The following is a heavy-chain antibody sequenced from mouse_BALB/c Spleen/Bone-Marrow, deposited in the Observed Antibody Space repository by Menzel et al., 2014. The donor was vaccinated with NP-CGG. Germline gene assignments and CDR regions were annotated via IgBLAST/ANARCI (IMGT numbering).Heavy chain of an antibody. CDR1: GYAFSSSW. CDR3: VRGGNYRFDC. Sequence: QVQLQQSGPELVKPGASVKISCKASGYAFSSSWMNWVKQRPGQGLEWIGRIYPGDGDTNYNGKFKGKATLTADKSSSTAYMQLSSLTSVDSAVYFCVRGGNYRFDCWGQGTTLTVSS. J-gene: IGHJ2*01. CDR2: IYPGDGDT. D-gene: IGHD2-1*01. V-gene: IGHV1-82*01.